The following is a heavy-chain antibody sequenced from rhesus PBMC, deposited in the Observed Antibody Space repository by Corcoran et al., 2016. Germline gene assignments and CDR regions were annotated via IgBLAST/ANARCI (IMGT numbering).Heavy chain of an antibody. CDR2: INSGRGST. CDR1: GFTFSSYG. CDR3: AKDPVNTVTPLDY. V-gene: IGHV3S5*01. Sequence: EVQLVESGAGLVQPGGSLRLSCAASGFTFSSYGMSWVRQGPGKGLEWVSAINSGRGSTYYADSVKGRFTISRDNSKNTLSLQMNSLRAEDTAVYCCAKDPVNTVTPLDYWGQGVLVTVSS. D-gene: IGHD4-23*01. J-gene: IGHJ4*01.